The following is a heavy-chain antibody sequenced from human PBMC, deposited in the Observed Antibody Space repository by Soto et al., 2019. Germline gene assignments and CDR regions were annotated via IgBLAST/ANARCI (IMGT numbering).Heavy chain of an antibody. Sequence: QVQLVESGGGVVQSGRSLRLSCAASGFTFDTYAMHWVRQAPGKGLEWVAVISYDGSNQFYAGSVKGRFTVSRDKSKNTLYLQMNSLRNDDTAVYYCTRGLLTDYFDYWGQGALVTVSS. CDR3: TRGLLTDYFDY. CDR1: GFTFDTYA. J-gene: IGHJ4*02. V-gene: IGHV3-30-3*01. CDR2: ISYDGSNQ.